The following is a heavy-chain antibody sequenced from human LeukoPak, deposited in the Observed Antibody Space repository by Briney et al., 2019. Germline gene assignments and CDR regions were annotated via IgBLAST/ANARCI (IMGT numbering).Heavy chain of an antibody. CDR1: GFDFSGFY. J-gene: IGHJ4*02. Sequence: GSLKLSCAASGFDFSGFYMHWVRQASGRGLEWGGLIRSKARSYTTVYAEAVKGRFSISRDDSENTAYLQMNSLKADDTAVYYCTRQDCSGGSCSYVDYWGQGTLVTVSS. CDR3: TRQDCSGGSCSYVDY. CDR2: IRSKARSYTT. D-gene: IGHD2-15*01. V-gene: IGHV3-73*01.